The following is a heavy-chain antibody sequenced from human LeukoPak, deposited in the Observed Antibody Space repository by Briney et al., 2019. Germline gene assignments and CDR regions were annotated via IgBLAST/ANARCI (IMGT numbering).Heavy chain of an antibody. D-gene: IGHD6-19*01. CDR1: GFTFSAFW. CDR3: VTKEPSTSGWSY. CDR2: IKEDGSEK. V-gene: IGHV3-7*01. Sequence: AGGSLRLSCAASGFTFSAFWMSWVRQAPGKGLEWVANIKEDGSEKNYVDSVKGRSTISRDNAENSVYLQMNDLRAEDTGVYYCVTKEPSTSGWSYWGQGTLVTVSS. J-gene: IGHJ4*02.